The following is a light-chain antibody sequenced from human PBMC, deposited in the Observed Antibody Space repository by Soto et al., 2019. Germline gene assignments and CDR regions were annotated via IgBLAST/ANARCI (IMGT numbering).Light chain of an antibody. CDR2: DVD. Sequence: QSALTQPRSVSGSPGQSVTISCTGTSSDVGRYNYVSWYQQHPGKAPKLMIYDVDKRPSGVPDRFSGSKSGDTASLTISGLQAEDEADYYCCSYAGTYSVIFGGGTKLPS. J-gene: IGLJ2*01. CDR3: CSYAGTYSVI. CDR1: SSDVGRYNY. V-gene: IGLV2-11*01.